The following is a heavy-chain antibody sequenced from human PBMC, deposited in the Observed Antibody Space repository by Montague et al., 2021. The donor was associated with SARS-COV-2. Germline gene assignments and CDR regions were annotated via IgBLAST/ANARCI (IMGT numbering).Heavy chain of an antibody. CDR1: GGSLSGYY. CDR3: ARVRQWLVPFDY. D-gene: IGHD6-19*01. J-gene: IGHJ4*02. Sequence: SETLSLTCAVYGGSLSGYYWGWIRQPPGKGLEWIGSIYYSGSTYYNPSLKSRVTISVDTSKNQVSLKLNSVTAADTAVYYCARVRQWLVPFDYWGQGTLVTVSS. CDR2: IYYSGST. V-gene: IGHV4-39*07.